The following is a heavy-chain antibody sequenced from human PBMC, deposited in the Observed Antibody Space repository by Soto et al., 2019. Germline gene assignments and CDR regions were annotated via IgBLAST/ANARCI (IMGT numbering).Heavy chain of an antibody. V-gene: IGHV4-61*02. D-gene: IGHD2-2*01. Sequence: SETLSLTCTVSGGSISSSNYYWSWVRQPAGKGLEWVGRIYSDGATNYSPSLKSRVFMSLDMSGNQFSLQLNSVTAADTAVYYCSRVGCSNSNCQTRGMDVWGQGTTVTVSS. CDR2: IYSDGAT. J-gene: IGHJ6*02. CDR3: SRVGCSNSNCQTRGMDV. CDR1: GGSISSSNYY.